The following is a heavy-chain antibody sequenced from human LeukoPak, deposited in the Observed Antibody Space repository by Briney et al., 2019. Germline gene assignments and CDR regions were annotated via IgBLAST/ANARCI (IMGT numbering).Heavy chain of an antibody. CDR1: GFTFSSYA. D-gene: IGHD3-3*01. CDR3: AKLAYDFWSGSFDY. V-gene: IGHV3-23*01. CDR2: ISGSRGST. Sequence: QPGGSLRLSCAASGFTFSSYAMSWVRQAPGKGLEWVSGISGSRGSTYYADSVKGRLTVSRDNSKDTLYLQMNSLRAEDTAVYYCAKLAYDFWSGSFDYWGQGTLVTVSS. J-gene: IGHJ4*02.